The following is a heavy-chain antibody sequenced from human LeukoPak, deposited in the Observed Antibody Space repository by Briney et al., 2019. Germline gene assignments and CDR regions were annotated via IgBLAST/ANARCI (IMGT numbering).Heavy chain of an antibody. Sequence: PGGSLRLSCAASGFTFSSYWMSWVRQAPGKGLEWVANIKQDGSEKYYVDSVKGRFTISRDNAKNSLYLQMNSLRAEDTAVYYCARGDYGDYFGRFDYWGQGTLVTVSS. CDR2: IKQDGSEK. J-gene: IGHJ4*02. D-gene: IGHD4-17*01. CDR1: GFTFSSYW. V-gene: IGHV3-7*01. CDR3: ARGDYGDYFGRFDY.